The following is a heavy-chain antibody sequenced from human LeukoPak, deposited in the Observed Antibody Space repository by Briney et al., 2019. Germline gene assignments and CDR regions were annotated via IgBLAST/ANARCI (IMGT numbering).Heavy chain of an antibody. CDR2: ITGSDGTT. CDR3: ARDPACGGDCSAEYFQH. J-gene: IGHJ1*01. V-gene: IGHV3-23*01. CDR1: GFTFSNYA. Sequence: GGSLRLSCAASGFTFSNYAMSWVRQAPGKGLEWVSAITGSDGTTYYADSVKGRFTISRDNSKNTLYLQMNSLRAEDTAVYYCARDPACGGDCSAEYFQHWGQGTLVTVSS. D-gene: IGHD2-21*02.